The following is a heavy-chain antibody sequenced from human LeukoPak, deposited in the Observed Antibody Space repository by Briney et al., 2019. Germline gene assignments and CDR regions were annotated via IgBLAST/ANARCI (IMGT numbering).Heavy chain of an antibody. CDR1: GYTFTSYA. Sequence: ASVKVSCKASGYTFTSYAMNWVRQAPGQGLEWMGIINPSGGSTSYAQKFQGRVTMTRDTSTSTVYMELSSLRSEDTAVYYCARRLQFNWFDPWGQGTLVTVSS. CDR3: ARRLQFNWFDP. D-gene: IGHD4-11*01. CDR2: INPSGGST. V-gene: IGHV1-46*01. J-gene: IGHJ5*02.